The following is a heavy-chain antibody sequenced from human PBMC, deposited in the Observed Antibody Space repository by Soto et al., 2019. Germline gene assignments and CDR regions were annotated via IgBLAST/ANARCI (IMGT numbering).Heavy chain of an antibody. CDR1: GGSISSGGYY. J-gene: IGHJ4*02. D-gene: IGHD6-13*01. V-gene: IGHV4-31*03. Sequence: PSETLSLTCTVSGGSISSGGYYWSWIRQHPGKGLEWIGYIYYSGSTYYNPSLKSRVTISVDTSKNQFSLKLSSVTAADTAVYYCAISFGVAAAGPFDYWGQGTLVTVSS. CDR2: IYYSGST. CDR3: AISFGVAAAGPFDY.